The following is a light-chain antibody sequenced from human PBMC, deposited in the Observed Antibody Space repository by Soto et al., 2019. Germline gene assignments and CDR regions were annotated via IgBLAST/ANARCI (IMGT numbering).Light chain of an antibody. CDR3: QLSTLWSPTN. Sequence: EIVLTQSPATLSLSPGERTTLSCRASQSVGNNLAWYQQKTGKAPRLLTYRLYRRDTGIPARFNGRGYGICFSLHIRRLQSEAFAVYCGQLSTLWSPTNIGPGTKVGFK. CDR2: RLY. V-gene: IGKV3-15*01. CDR1: QSVGNN. J-gene: IGKJ1*01.